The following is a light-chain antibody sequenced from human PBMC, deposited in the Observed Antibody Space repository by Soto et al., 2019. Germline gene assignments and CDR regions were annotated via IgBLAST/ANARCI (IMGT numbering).Light chain of an antibody. CDR3: SSCTTSSTLYG. CDR2: DVS. J-gene: IGLJ1*01. V-gene: IGLV2-14*01. CDR1: SSDVGAYNY. Sequence: QSVLTQPASVSGSPGQSITISCTGTSSDVGAYNYVSWYQQHPGKAPKLIIYDVSNRPSGVSNRFSGSKSGNTASLTISGLQAEDEADYYCSSCTTSSTLYGFGTGTKVTVL.